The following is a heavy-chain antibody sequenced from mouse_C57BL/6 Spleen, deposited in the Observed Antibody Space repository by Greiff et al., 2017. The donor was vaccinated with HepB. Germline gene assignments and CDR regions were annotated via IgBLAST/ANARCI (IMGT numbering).Heavy chain of an antibody. CDR2: ISYDGSN. J-gene: IGHJ2*01. D-gene: IGHD2-4*01. CDR3: AREGNDYDNFDY. Sequence: EVKLEESGPGLVKPSQSLSLTCSVTGYSITSGYYWNWIRQFPGNKLEWMGYISYDGSNNYNPSLKNRISITRDTSKNQFFLKLNSVTTEDTATYYCAREGNDYDNFDYWGQGTTLTVSS. V-gene: IGHV3-6*01. CDR1: GYSITSGYY.